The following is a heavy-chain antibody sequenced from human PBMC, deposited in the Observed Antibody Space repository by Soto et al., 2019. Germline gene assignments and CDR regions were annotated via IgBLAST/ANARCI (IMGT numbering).Heavy chain of an antibody. CDR1: AFTFSRHG. CDR2: IWSDGSTQ. J-gene: IGHJ6*03. Sequence: QGQLVESGGGGVQPGGSLRLSGASSAFTFSRHGMHWVRQAPGTGLQWVGVIWSDGSTQRYAESVKGRFTISRDNSKIALYLQLNCLRAEDTAVCFSSSERTCGENYQNYRDVWGTGITVSVSS. V-gene: IGHV3-33*01. D-gene: IGHD1-7*01. CDR3: SSERTCGENYQNYRDV.